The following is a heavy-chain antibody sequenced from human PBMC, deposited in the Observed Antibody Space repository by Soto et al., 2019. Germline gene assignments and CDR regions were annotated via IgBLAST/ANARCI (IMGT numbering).Heavy chain of an antibody. J-gene: IGHJ6*02. D-gene: IGHD6-6*01. V-gene: IGHV4-31*03. CDR1: GGTISSGHYY. CDR2: IYYSGNT. CDR3: ARDRYSNSNYYYYGMDV. Sequence: PWETLSLTCTVSGGTISSGHYYWSWIRQHPGKGLEWIGYIYYSGNTYYNPSLESRVSISVDTSNKEFSLKLRSVTAADTAVYYCARDRYSNSNYYYYGMDVWGQGTTVTVSS.